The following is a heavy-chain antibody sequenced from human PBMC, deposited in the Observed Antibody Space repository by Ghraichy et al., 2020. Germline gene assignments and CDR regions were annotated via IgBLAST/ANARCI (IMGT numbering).Heavy chain of an antibody. D-gene: IGHD4-17*01. CDR3: AKDPNGDYLGAFDN. CDR1: GLTFSNYL. J-gene: IGHJ3*02. CDR2: ISGSGVST. Sequence: GGSLRLSCAASGLTFSNYLMTWVRQPPGKGLEWVSGISGSGVSTYYADSVKGRFTVSRDNSKNTVYLQMNSLRAEDTALYYCAKDPNGDYLGAFDNWGQGTMVTVSS. V-gene: IGHV3-23*01.